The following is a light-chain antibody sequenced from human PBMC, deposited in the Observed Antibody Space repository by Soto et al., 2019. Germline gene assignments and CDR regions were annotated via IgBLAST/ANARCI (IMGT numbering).Light chain of an antibody. J-gene: IGKJ1*01. CDR2: AAS. V-gene: IGKV1-39*01. CDR1: QSISNY. CDR3: QQSYSTPWT. Sequence: DIQMTQSPSSLSASVGDRVTIPCRASQSISNYLRWYQQIPGKAPKLLIYAASTLRSGVSSRFSGSGSGTDFTLTISSLQPEDFATYYCQQSYSTPWTFGQGTKVEIK.